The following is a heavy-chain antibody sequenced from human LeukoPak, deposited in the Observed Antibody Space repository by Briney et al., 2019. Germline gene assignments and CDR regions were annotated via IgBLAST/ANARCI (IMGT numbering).Heavy chain of an antibody. D-gene: IGHD2-2*02. V-gene: IGHV3-30*02. Sequence: GGSLRLSCAASGFTFSSYGMHWVRQAPGKGLEWVAFIRYDGSNKYYADSVKGRFAISRDNSKNTLYLQMNSLRAEDTAVYYCAKDGPRGYYSSTSCYTDGFDYWGQGTLVTVSS. CDR1: GFTFSSYG. J-gene: IGHJ4*02. CDR3: AKDGPRGYYSSTSCYTDGFDY. CDR2: IRYDGSNK.